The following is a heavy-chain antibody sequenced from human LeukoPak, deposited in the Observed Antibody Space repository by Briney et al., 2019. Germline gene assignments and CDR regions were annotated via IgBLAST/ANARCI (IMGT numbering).Heavy chain of an antibody. J-gene: IGHJ4*02. CDR3: ARDKVTTGPLDY. Sequence: ASVKVSCKASGYTFIGYYIHWLRRAPGQGLEWMGWINPNSGDTNYAQKFQGRVTMTRDTSISTAYMELSSLRSDDTAVYYCARDKVTTGPLDYWGQGTPVTVSS. V-gene: IGHV1-2*02. CDR1: GYTFIGYY. CDR2: INPNSGDT. D-gene: IGHD4-17*01.